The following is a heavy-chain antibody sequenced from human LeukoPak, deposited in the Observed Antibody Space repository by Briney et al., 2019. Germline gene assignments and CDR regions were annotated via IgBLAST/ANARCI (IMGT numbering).Heavy chain of an antibody. CDR1: GGSVSSGDSY. V-gene: IGHV4-61*02. J-gene: IGHJ4*02. CDR3: ARSSYDSLTGYYFLDY. Sequence: SETLSLTCTVSGGSVSSGDSYWRWIRQPAGKGLEWIGRIYTSGNTNYNPSLDSRVTISRDTSKNQLSLTLTSVTAADTAVYYCARSSYDSLTGYYFLDYWGQGILVTVSS. CDR2: IYTSGNT. D-gene: IGHD3-9*01.